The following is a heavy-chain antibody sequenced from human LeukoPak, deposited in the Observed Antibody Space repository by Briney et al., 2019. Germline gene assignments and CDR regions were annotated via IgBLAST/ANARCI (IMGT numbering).Heavy chain of an antibody. CDR2: IYYTGST. CDR3: ARVYTGCDY. Sequence: SETLSLTCGVSGGAITNYYWNWIRQAPGKGLEWLGYIYYTGSTTYNPSVKSRITISLDTSKKQISLKLRSVTAADTAIYYCARVYTGCDYWGQGTLVTVSS. V-gene: IGHV4-59*01. D-gene: IGHD5-12*01. CDR1: GGAITNYY. J-gene: IGHJ4*02.